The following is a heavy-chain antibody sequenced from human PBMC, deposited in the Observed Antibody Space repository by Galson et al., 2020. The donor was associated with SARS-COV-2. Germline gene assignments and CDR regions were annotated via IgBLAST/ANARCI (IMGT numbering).Heavy chain of an antibody. CDR1: GFTFSSYW. CDR2: INQAGSEK. CDR3: ARGRPNYCSSTSCYEAPPYGMDV. V-gene: IGHV3-7*04. Sequence: GGSLRLSCAASGFTFSSYWMSWVRQAPGKGLEWVANINQAGSEKYYVDSVKGRFTISRDNAKNSLYLQMNSLRAEDTAVYYCARGRPNYCSSTSCYEAPPYGMDVWGQGTTVTVSS. J-gene: IGHJ6*02. D-gene: IGHD2-2*01.